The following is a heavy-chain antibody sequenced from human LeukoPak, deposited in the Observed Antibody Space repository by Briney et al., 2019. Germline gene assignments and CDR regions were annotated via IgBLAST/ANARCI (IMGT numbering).Heavy chain of an antibody. V-gene: IGHV3-23*01. D-gene: IGHD1-26*01. Sequence: GGSLRLSCAASGFTFSSYAMSWVRQAPGKRLEWVSAIGNSGGDSYYADSVKGRFTISRDNSKNTLYLQMNSLRAEDTALYYCVKGKQWELPFDCWGQGTLVTVSS. J-gene: IGHJ4*02. CDR2: IGNSGGDS. CDR3: VKGKQWELPFDC. CDR1: GFTFSSYA.